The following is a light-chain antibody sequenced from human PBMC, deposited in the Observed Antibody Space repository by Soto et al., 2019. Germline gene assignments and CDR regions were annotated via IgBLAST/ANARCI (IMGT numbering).Light chain of an antibody. J-gene: IGKJ5*01. CDR3: QQRCNGPLT. CDR2: DAS. Sequence: EIVLTQSPATLSLSPGERVTLSCRASQSVSSYFAWYQQKPGQAPSLLIYDASTRATGIPARFSGSGSGTDFTLTISSREPAYFAVYYFQQRCNGPLTFGPGTRLEIK. CDR1: QSVSSY. V-gene: IGKV3-11*01.